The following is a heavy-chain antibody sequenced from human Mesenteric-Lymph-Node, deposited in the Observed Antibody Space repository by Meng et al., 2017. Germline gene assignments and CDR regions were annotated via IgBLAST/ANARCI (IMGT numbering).Heavy chain of an antibody. J-gene: IGHJ4*02. D-gene: IGHD3-22*01. CDR1: GYTFTSYG. V-gene: IGHV1-18*01. Sequence: ASVKVSCKASGYTFTSYGISWVRQAPGQGLEWMGWINAYNGNTNYAQNLQGRVTMTTDISTSTAYMELSRLRSDDTAVYNCARGSSGYYFLDDYWGQGNLVNGAS. CDR3: ARGSSGYYFLDDY. CDR2: INAYNGNT.